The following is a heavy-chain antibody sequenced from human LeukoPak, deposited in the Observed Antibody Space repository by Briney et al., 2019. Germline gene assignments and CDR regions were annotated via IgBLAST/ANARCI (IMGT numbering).Heavy chain of an antibody. V-gene: IGHV4-30-4*01. CDR3: ARERNIFGVVLDVWFDP. D-gene: IGHD3-3*02. Sequence: PSQTLSLTCTVSGGSISSGDYYWRWIRQPPWRGLEWIGCIYYSGSTYYNPSLKSRVTISVDTSKNQFCLKLSSVTAAELAMYYCARERNIFGVVLDVWFDPWGQGTLVTVSS. J-gene: IGHJ5*02. CDR2: IYYSGST. CDR1: GGSISSGDYY.